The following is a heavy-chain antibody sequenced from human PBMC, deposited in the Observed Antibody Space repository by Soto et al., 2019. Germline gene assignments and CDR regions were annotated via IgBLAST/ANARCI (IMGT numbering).Heavy chain of an antibody. D-gene: IGHD3-16*01. J-gene: IGHJ4*02. CDR3: TTDGPPYYDYICGTPGGYYFDY. Sequence: EVQLGESGGGLVKPGGSLRLSCAASGYTLSNAWMSWVRQAPGKGLEWVGRIKSKTDGGTTDYAAPVKGRFTISRDDSKNTLYLQMNRLKTEDTAVYYCTTDGPPYYDYICGTPGGYYFDYWGQGTLVTVSS. V-gene: IGHV3-15*01. CDR2: IKSKTDGGTT. CDR1: GYTLSNAW.